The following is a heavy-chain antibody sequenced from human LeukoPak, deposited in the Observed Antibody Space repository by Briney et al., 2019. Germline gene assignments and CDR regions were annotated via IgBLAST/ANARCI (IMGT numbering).Heavy chain of an antibody. CDR1: GFTFSSYA. D-gene: IGHD5-18*01. V-gene: IGHV3-48*04. CDR3: ARGAFTWILHPYAMDV. Sequence: GGSLRLSCAASGFTFSSYAMSWVRQPPGKGPEWLAYISSSSSTIYYADSVKGRFTISRDNAKNSLYLQMNSLRAEDTAVYYCARGAFTWILHPYAMDVWGQGTTVTVSS. CDR2: ISSSSSTI. J-gene: IGHJ6*02.